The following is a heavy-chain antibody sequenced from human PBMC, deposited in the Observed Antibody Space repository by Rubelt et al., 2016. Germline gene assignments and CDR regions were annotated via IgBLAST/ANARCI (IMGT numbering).Heavy chain of an antibody. J-gene: IGHJ4*02. Sequence: VQLVESGGGVVQPGRSLRLSCAASGFTFSSYAMHWVRQAPGKGLEWVSSISGSGGSAYYADSVKGRFTFSRDNSKNTLYLRMNRLRAEDTAVYYCARGPVGSGAGSYYSPFDYWGQGAQVTVSS. CDR3: ARGPVGSGAGSYYSPFDY. CDR1: GFTFSSYA. D-gene: IGHD3-10*01. V-gene: IGHV3-23*04. CDR2: ISGSGGSA.